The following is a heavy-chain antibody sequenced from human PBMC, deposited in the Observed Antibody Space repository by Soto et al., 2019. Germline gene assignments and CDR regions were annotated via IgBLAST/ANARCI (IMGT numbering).Heavy chain of an antibody. CDR3: ARASYPLDAFDI. CDR1: GFTVSANY. Sequence: PGGSLRLSCAASGFTVSANYMSWVRQAPGKGLEWVSVIYSGGSTYYADSVKGRFTISRDNSKNTVYLQMNSLRVEDTAVYYCARASYPLDAFDIWGQGTMVTVS. J-gene: IGHJ3*02. V-gene: IGHV3-53*01. CDR2: IYSGGST.